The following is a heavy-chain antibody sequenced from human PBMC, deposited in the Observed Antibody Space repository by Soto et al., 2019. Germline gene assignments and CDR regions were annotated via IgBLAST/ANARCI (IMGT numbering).Heavy chain of an antibody. Sequence: GGSLRLSCAASGFTFSNYGMHWVRQAPGKGLEWVAVIWYDGRNKYYVDSVKGRFTISRDNSKNTLHLQMNSLRAEDTAMYYCARDFESRFDPWGQGTLVTVSS. D-gene: IGHD3-9*01. CDR1: GFTFSNYG. V-gene: IGHV3-33*01. CDR2: IWYDGRNK. J-gene: IGHJ5*02. CDR3: ARDFESRFDP.